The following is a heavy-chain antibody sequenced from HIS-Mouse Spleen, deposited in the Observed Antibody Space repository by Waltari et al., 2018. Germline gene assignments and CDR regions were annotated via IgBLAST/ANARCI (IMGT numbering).Heavy chain of an antibody. V-gene: IGHV1-2*02. D-gene: IGHD3-16*01. J-gene: IGHJ4*02. CDR2: INPNSGGT. CDR1: GYTFTGYY. Sequence: QVQLVQSGAEVKKPGASVKVSCKASGYTFTGYYMHWARPAPGQGLEWMGWINPNSGGTNYAQKFQGRVTMTRDTSISTAYMELSRLRSDDTAVYYCARTMITFGEYYFDYWGQGTLVTVSS. CDR3: ARTMITFGEYYFDY.